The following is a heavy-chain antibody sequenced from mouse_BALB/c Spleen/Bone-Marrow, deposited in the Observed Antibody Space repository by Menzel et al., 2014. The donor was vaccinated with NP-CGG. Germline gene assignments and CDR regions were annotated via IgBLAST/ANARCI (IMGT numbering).Heavy chain of an antibody. Sequence: EVQLQESGPGLVKPSQSLSLTCTVTGYSITSDYAWNWIQQFQGNKLEWMGYISYSSSTNYNPSLKSRISITRDTSKNQFFLQLNSVTAEDTATYYCARWDYGDYAMDYWGQGTSVTVSS. D-gene: IGHD1-2*01. V-gene: IGHV3-2*02. CDR2: ISYSSST. CDR3: ARWDYGDYAMDY. J-gene: IGHJ4*01. CDR1: GYSITSDYA.